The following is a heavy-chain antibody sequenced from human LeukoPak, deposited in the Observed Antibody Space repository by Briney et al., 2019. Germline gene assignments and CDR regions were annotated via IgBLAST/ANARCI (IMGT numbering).Heavy chain of an antibody. V-gene: IGHV3-30*02. J-gene: IGHJ4*02. CDR3: ARIEWELLGVFDY. D-gene: IGHD1-26*01. CDR1: GFTFSSYG. Sequence: GGSLRLSCAASGFTFSSYGMHWVRQAPGKGLEWVAFIRYDGSNKYYADSVKGRFTISRDNSKNTLYLQMNSLRAEDTAVYYCARIEWELLGVFDYWGQGTLVTVSS. CDR2: IRYDGSNK.